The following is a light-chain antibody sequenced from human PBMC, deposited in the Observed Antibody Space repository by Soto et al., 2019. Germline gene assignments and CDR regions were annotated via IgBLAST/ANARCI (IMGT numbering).Light chain of an antibody. CDR3: QQYNYNSRT. CDR1: QSVGNS. V-gene: IGKV1-5*03. CDR2: DAS. J-gene: IGKJ4*01. Sequence: DIQVTQSPSTLSASVGDRITISCRTSQSVGNSLAWYQQKPGRAPKLLIYDASKLETGVSSRFSGSGSGTDFTLTISSLLPDDFVAYYCQQYNYNSRTFGGGTKVDI.